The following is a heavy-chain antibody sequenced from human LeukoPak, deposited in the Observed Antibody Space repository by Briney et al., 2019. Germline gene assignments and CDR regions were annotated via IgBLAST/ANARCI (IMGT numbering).Heavy chain of an antibody. CDR1: GGSISSHY. J-gene: IGHJ3*02. Sequence: SETLSLTCTVSGGSISSHYWSWIRQPPGKGLEWIGYISYIGSPNYNPSLKSRVTISVDTSKNQFSLKLTSVTAADAAVYFCARDPTTVTKGLDIWGQGTMVTVSS. CDR2: ISYIGSP. D-gene: IGHD4-17*01. V-gene: IGHV4-59*11. CDR3: ARDPTTVTKGLDI.